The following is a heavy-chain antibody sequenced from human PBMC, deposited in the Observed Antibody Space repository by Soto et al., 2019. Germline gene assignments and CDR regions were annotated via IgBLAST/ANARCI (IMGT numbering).Heavy chain of an antibody. J-gene: IGHJ5*02. V-gene: IGHV3-30*04. D-gene: IGHD3-10*01. CDR3: PREGHGDWFDP. CDR2: ISDDGSNK. Sequence: GGSLRLSCAASGFTFSTYAMHWVRHAPGKGLEWVATISDDGSNKYYADSVKGRFTISRDNSKDTLWLQMNSLRAEDTAVYYCPREGHGDWFDPWGQGTLVTAPQ. CDR1: GFTFSTYA.